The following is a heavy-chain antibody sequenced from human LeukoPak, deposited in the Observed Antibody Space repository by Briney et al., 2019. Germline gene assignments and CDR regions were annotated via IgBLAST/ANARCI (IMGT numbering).Heavy chain of an antibody. V-gene: IGHV1-18*01. J-gene: IGHJ4*02. D-gene: IGHD3-16*01. Sequence: ASVKVSCKASGYTFTSYGITWVRQAPGQGLEWMGWVSPYNDNTNYAQNLQDRVTMTTDTSATTAYMDLRSLRSDDTAVYYCARGSYEDYWGQGTLVTVSS. CDR2: VSPYNDNT. CDR3: ARGSYEDY. CDR1: GYTFTSYG.